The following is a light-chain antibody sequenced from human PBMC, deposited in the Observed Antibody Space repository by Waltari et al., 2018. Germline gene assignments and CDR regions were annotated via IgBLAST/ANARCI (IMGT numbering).Light chain of an antibody. Sequence: DIVMTQSPLSLPVTPGEPASISCRSSQSLLHSNGYNYLDWYLQNPGQSPQLLIYLGSNRASGVPDRFSGSGSDTDFTLKISRVEAEDVGVYYCMQALQTPLTFGGGTKVEIK. CDR2: LGS. J-gene: IGKJ4*01. V-gene: IGKV2-28*01. CDR3: MQALQTPLT. CDR1: QSLLHSNGYNY.